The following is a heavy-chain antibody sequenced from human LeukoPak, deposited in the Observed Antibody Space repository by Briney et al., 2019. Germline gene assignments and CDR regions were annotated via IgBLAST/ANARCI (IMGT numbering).Heavy chain of an antibody. CDR1: GGSINSYY. Sequence: SETLSLTCTVSGGSINSYYWSWIRQPPGKGLEWIGYIYYSGSTNYNPSLKSRVTISVDTSKNQFSLKLSSVTAADTAVYYCARVGGTNYYYYGMDVWGQGTTVTVSS. V-gene: IGHV4-59*01. D-gene: IGHD1-26*01. CDR3: ARVGGTNYYYYGMDV. CDR2: IYYSGST. J-gene: IGHJ6*02.